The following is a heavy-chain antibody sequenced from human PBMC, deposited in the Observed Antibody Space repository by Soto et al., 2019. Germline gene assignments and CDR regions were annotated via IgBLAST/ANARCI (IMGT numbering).Heavy chain of an antibody. Sequence: HPGGSLRLSCAASGFTVSSNYMSWVRQAPGKGLEWVSVIYSGGSTYYADSVKGRFTISRDNSKNTLYLQMNSLRAEDTAVYYCARVAPNLYYYYYMDVWGKGTTVTVSS. J-gene: IGHJ6*03. CDR2: IYSGGST. D-gene: IGHD2-15*01. CDR1: GFTVSSNY. CDR3: ARVAPNLYYYYYMDV. V-gene: IGHV3-66*01.